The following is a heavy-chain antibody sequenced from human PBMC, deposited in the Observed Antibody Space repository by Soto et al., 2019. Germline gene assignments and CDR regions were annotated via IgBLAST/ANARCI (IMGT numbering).Heavy chain of an antibody. CDR2: IYYSGST. Sequence: PSETLSLTCTVSGGSISSYYWSWIRQPPGKGLEWIGYIYYSGSTNYNPSLKSRVTISVDTSKNQFSLKLSSVTAADTAVYYCARHALLWFGERNWFDPWGQGTLVTVSS. D-gene: IGHD3-10*01. V-gene: IGHV4-59*08. CDR3: ARHALLWFGERNWFDP. J-gene: IGHJ5*02. CDR1: GGSISSYY.